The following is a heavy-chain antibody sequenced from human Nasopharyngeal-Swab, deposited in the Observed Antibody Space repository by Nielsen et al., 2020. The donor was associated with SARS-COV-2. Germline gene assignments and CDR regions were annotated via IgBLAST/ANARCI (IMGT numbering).Heavy chain of an antibody. CDR3: ARHLPRDGEEYYYYMDV. V-gene: IGHV4-39*01. CDR1: GGSFSSYY. D-gene: IGHD4-17*01. Sequence: GSLRLSCAVYGGSFSSYYWGWIRQPPGKGLEWIGSIYYSGSTYYNPSLKSRVTISVDTSKNQFSLKLSSVTAADTAVYYCARHLPRDGEEYYYYMDVWGKGTTVTVSS. J-gene: IGHJ6*03. CDR2: IYYSGST.